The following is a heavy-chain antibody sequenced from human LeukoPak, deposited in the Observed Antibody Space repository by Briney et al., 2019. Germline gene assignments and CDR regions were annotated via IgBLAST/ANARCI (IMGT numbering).Heavy chain of an antibody. J-gene: IGHJ3*02. CDR1: GGSISSSSYY. V-gene: IGHV4-39*07. CDR2: IYYSGST. CDR3: AREGTDSSGYYLDAFDI. D-gene: IGHD3-22*01. Sequence: PSETLSLTCTVSGGSISSSSYYWGWIRQPPGKGLEWIGSIYYSGSTKYNPSLKSRVTISLDTSKNQFSLKLSSVTAADTAVYHCAREGTDSSGYYLDAFDIWGQGTMVTVSS.